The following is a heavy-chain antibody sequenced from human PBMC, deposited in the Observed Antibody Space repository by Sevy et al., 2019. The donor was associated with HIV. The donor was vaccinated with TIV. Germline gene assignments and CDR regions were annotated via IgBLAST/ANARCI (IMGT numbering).Heavy chain of an antibody. CDR3: ARRYFDL. CDR2: IRQDGNEI. Sequence: GGSLRLSCVASGFTFDNYCMQWVRQAPGKGLEWVANIRQDGNEIYYADSVKGRFTISRDNAKKSLYLQMSNLRVEDKAIYYGARRYFDLWGQGILVTVSS. V-gene: IGHV3-7*01. CDR1: GFTFDNYC. J-gene: IGHJ4*02.